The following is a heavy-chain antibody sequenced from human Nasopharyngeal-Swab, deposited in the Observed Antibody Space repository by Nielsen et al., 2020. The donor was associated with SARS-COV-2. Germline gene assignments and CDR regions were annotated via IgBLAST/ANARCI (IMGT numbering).Heavy chain of an antibody. CDR3: ARGRHIVATILRYYYYMDV. J-gene: IGHJ6*03. D-gene: IGHD5-12*01. CDR2: IYYSGST. V-gene: IGHV4-39*07. Sequence: WIRQPPGKGLEWIGSIYYSGSTYYNPSLKSRVTISVDTSKNQFSLKLSSVTAADTAVYYCARGRHIVATILRYYYYMDVWGKGTTVTVSS.